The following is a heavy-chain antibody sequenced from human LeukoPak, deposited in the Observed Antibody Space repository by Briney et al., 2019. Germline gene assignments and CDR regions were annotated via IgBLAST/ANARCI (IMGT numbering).Heavy chain of an antibody. CDR1: GGSFSSSSYY. J-gene: IGHJ4*02. CDR3: ARDLSYYFDY. V-gene: IGHV4-39*07. CDR2: INYSGST. Sequence: PSETLSLTCTVSGGSFSSSSYYWGWIRQPPGKGLEWIGSINYSGSTYQNPSLKSRVTISIDTSKNQFSLKLSSVTAADTAVYYCARDLSYYFDYWGQGTLVTVSS.